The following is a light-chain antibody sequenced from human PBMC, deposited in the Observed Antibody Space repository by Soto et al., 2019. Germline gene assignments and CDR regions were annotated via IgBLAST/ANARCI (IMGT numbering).Light chain of an antibody. CDR1: SSDVGGYNY. CDR3: SSYTSSSRGV. J-gene: IGLJ2*01. CDR2: DVS. Sequence: QSALTQPASVSGSPGQSITISCTGTSSDVGGYNYVSWYQQHPGKAPKLMICDVSNRPSGVSNRFSGSKSGNTASLTISGLQAEDEADYYCSSYTSSSRGVFGGGTKLTVL. V-gene: IGLV2-14*01.